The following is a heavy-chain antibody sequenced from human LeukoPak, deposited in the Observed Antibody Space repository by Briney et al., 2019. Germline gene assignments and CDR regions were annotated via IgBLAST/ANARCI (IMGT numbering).Heavy chain of an antibody. J-gene: IGHJ4*02. CDR3: AAARWGRFGY. D-gene: IGHD1-26*01. CDR1: GGSFSGYY. V-gene: IGHV4-34*01. CDR2: INHSGST. Sequence: PSETLSLTCAVYGGSFSGYYWSWIRQPPGKGLEWIGEINHSGSTNYNPSLKSRVTISVDTSKNQFSLKLSSVTAADTAVYYCAAARWGRFGYWGQGNLVNVSS.